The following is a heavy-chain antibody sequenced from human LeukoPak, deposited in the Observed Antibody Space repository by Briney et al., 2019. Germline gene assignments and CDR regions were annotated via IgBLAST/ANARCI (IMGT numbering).Heavy chain of an antibody. Sequence: PGGSLRLSCAASGFTFSSYAMHWVRQAPGKGLEYVSAISSNGGSTYYANSVKGRFTISRDNSKNTLYLQMGSLRAEDMAVYYCAKGLITMVRGAIYYMDVWGKGTTVTISS. D-gene: IGHD3-10*01. CDR2: ISSNGGST. CDR1: GFTFSSYA. V-gene: IGHV3-64*01. J-gene: IGHJ6*03. CDR3: AKGLITMVRGAIYYMDV.